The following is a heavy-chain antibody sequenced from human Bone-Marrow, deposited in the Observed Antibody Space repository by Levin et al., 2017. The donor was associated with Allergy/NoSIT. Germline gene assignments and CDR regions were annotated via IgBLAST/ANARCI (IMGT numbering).Heavy chain of an antibody. D-gene: IGHD2-15*01. CDR2: INHSGST. V-gene: IGHV4-34*01. Sequence: SETLSLTCAVYGGSFSGYYWSWIRQPPGKGLEWIGEINHSGSTNYNPSLKSRVTISVDTSKNQFSLKLSSVTAADTAVYYCARGVRYCSGGSCSGYWGQGTLVTVSS. CDR1: GGSFSGYY. CDR3: ARGVRYCSGGSCSGY. J-gene: IGHJ4*02.